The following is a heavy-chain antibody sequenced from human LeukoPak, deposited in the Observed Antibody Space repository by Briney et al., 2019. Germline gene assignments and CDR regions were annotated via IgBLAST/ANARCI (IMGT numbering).Heavy chain of an antibody. V-gene: IGHV1-18*01. CDR2: ISAYNGNT. Sequence: ASVKVSCKASGYTFTSYGISWVRQAPGQGLEWMGWISAYNGNTNYAQKLQGRVTMTTDTSTSTAYMELRSLRSDDTAVYYCARDFGDSSSYYYFDYWGQGTLVTVSS. J-gene: IGHJ4*02. CDR3: ARDFGDSSSYYYFDY. D-gene: IGHD3-22*01. CDR1: GYTFTSYG.